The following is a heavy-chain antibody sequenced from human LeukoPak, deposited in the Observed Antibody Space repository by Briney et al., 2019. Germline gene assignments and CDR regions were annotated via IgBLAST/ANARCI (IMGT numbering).Heavy chain of an antibody. D-gene: IGHD6-19*01. CDR1: AFTFSSYW. CDR2: IKEDGSEK. J-gene: IGHJ5*02. Sequence: SGGSLKLSCAASAFTFSSYWMSWVRQAPGKGLEWLANIKEDGSEKYYVDSVKGRFTISRDNDKSSLYLQMKSLRAEDTAVYYCARAVASNWFDPWGQGTLVTVSS. CDR3: ARAVASNWFDP. V-gene: IGHV3-7*01.